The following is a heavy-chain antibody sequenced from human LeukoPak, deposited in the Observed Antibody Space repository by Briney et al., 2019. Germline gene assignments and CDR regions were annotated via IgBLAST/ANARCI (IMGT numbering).Heavy chain of an antibody. CDR3: ARDESDIVDHGGFDY. CDR1: GGSISSYY. CDR2: IYTGGST. D-gene: IGHD5-12*01. Sequence: SETLSLTCTVSGGSISSYYWSWIRQPAGKGLEWIGRIYTGGSTNYNPSLKSRVTMSVDTSKNQFSLKLSSVTAADTAVYYCARDESDIVDHGGFDYWGQGTLVSVSS. V-gene: IGHV4-4*07. J-gene: IGHJ4*02.